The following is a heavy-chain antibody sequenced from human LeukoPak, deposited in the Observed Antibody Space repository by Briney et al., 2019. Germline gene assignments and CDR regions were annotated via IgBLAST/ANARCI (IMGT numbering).Heavy chain of an antibody. CDR1: GYTFTSYG. D-gene: IGHD3-9*01. V-gene: IGHV1-18*01. Sequence: ASVKVSCRASGYTFTSYGISWVRQAPGQGLEWMGWISAYNGNTNYAQKLQGRVTMTTDTSTSAAYMELRSLRSDDTAVYYCARDQTGYLDWFDPWGQGTLVTVSS. CDR2: ISAYNGNT. CDR3: ARDQTGYLDWFDP. J-gene: IGHJ5*02.